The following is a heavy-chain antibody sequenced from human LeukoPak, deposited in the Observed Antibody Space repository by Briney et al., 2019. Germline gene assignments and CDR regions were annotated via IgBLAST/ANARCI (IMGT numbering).Heavy chain of an antibody. CDR2: TNPSGGST. V-gene: IGHV1-46*01. D-gene: IGHD6-13*01. Sequence: ASVKVSCKASGYTFTSYYMHWVRQAPGQGLEWMGITNPSGGSTSYAQKFQGRVTMTRDTSTSTVYMELSSLRSEDTAVYYCARPSKKYSSSPYYFDYWGQGTLVTVSS. CDR3: ARPSKKYSSSPYYFDY. J-gene: IGHJ4*02. CDR1: GYTFTSYY.